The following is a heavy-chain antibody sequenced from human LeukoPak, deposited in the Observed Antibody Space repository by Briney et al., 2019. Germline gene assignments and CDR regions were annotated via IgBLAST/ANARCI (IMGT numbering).Heavy chain of an antibody. D-gene: IGHD6-13*01. CDR3: ARVLKLSRRWYGADFGFDY. CDR2: ISYDGSNK. Sequence: GRSLRLSCAASGFTFSSYAMHWVRQAPGKGLEWVAIISYDGSNKYYADSVKGRFTISRDNSKNTMYLQMNSLRAEDTAVYYCARVLKLSRRWYGADFGFDYWGQGTLVTVSP. CDR1: GFTFSSYA. J-gene: IGHJ4*02. V-gene: IGHV3-30-3*01.